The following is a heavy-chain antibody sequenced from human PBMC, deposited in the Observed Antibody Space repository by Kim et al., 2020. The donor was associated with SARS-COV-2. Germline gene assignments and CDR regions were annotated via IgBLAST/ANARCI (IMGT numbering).Heavy chain of an antibody. D-gene: IGHD2-15*01. CDR1: GFTFSNDA. CDR2: IRGISGNT. J-gene: IGHJ4*02. V-gene: IGHV3-23*01. Sequence: GGSLRLSCAASGFTFSNDAMSWVRQAPGKGLEWIAAIRGISGNTVYADSVKGRFTISADTSRTTAFLHLDSLRVEDTALYYCATLPWYEDGYWGQGTLVTVSS. CDR3: ATLPWYEDGY.